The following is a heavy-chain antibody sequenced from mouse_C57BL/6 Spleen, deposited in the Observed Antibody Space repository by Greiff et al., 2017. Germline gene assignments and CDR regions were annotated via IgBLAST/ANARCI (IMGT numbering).Heavy chain of an antibody. V-gene: IGHV1-62-2*01. Sequence: QVQLKESGAELVKPGASVKLSCKASGYTFTEYTIHWVKQRSGQGLEWIGWFYPGSGSIKYNEKFKDKATLTADKSSSAVYMERSRLTSEDSAVYFCARHADYGGYFDVWGTGTTVTVSS. J-gene: IGHJ1*03. CDR1: GYTFTEYT. CDR2: FYPGSGSI. D-gene: IGHD2-4*01. CDR3: ARHADYGGYFDV.